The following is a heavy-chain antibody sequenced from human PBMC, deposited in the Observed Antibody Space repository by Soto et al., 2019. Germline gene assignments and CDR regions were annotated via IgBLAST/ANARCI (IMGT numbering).Heavy chain of an antibody. CDR3: ASLYYYDSSGYTDAFDI. V-gene: IGHV3-33*01. CDR2: IWYDGSNK. CDR1: GFTFSSYG. J-gene: IGHJ3*02. Sequence: GSLRLSCAASGFTFSSYGMHRVRQAPGKGLEWVAVIWYDGSNKYYADSVKGRFTISRDNSENTLYLQMNSLRAEDTAVYYCASLYYYDSSGYTDAFDIWGQGTMVTVSS. D-gene: IGHD3-22*01.